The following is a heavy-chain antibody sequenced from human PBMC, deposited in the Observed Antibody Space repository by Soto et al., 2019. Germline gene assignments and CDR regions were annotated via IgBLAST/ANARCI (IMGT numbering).Heavy chain of an antibody. Sequence: SVKVSCKASGGTFSSYAISWVRQAPGQGLEWMGGIIPIFGTANYAQKFQGRVTITADESTSTAYMELSSLRSEDTAVYYCARAHTRITIFGVVIIQDFDYWGQGTLVTSPQ. V-gene: IGHV1-69*13. CDR2: IIPIFGTA. J-gene: IGHJ4*02. D-gene: IGHD3-3*01. CDR3: ARAHTRITIFGVVIIQDFDY. CDR1: GGTFSSYA.